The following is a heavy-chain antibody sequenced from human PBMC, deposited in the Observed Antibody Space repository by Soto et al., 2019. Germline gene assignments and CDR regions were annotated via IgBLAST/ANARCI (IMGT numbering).Heavy chain of an antibody. J-gene: IGHJ6*02. V-gene: IGHV6-1*01. Sequence: SQTLSLTCAISGDSVSSDSAAWNWIRQSPSRGLEWLGRAYYRSKWYIEYAPSVNSRITINPDTSKNQLSLQLISVNPEDTAVYYCVRSRVFIAVTSVTNYYYYYGMDVWGQGTKVTV. D-gene: IGHD6-19*01. CDR3: VRSRVFIAVTSVTNYYYYYGMDV. CDR1: GDSVSSDSAA. CDR2: AYYRSKWYI.